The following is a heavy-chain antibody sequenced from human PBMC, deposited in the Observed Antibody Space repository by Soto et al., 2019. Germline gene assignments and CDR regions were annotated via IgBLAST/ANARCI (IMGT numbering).Heavy chain of an antibody. J-gene: IGHJ4*02. V-gene: IGHV4-30-4*01. Sequence: PSETLSLTCAVSGGSFNNVEYYWSWIRQPPGKGLEWLGYMYYTGDTYYNPSLKSRLTISLDASNNQFSLKMTSVTAADTAVHYCAIKWGDKNFHYWGQGTLVTVSS. D-gene: IGHD7-27*01. CDR2: MYYTGDT. CDR3: AIKWGDKNFHY. CDR1: GGSFNNVEYY.